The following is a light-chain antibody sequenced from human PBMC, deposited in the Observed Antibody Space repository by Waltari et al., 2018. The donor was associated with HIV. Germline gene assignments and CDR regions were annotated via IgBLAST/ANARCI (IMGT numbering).Light chain of an antibody. CDR1: KLGGKY. V-gene: IGLV3-1*01. Sequence: SYELTQPPSVSVSPGQTASITCSGNKLGGKYASWYQQKPGQSPVLVIYQDNKRPSGIPERFSGSNSGNTATLTISGTQTIDEADYYCQAWDSATGLFGGGTNLTVL. CDR2: QDN. J-gene: IGLJ2*01. CDR3: QAWDSATGL.